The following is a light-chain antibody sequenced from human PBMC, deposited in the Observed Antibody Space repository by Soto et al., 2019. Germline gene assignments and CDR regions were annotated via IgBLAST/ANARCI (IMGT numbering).Light chain of an antibody. CDR2: GAS. CDR1: QSVRNN. Sequence: EIVMTQSPATLSVSPGERATLSCRASQSVRNNLAWYQQKPGQAPRLLIHGASTRATGIPARFSGSGSGTEFILTISSLQSEDFAVYFCQRYNNWLITFGQGTRLEIK. V-gene: IGKV3D-15*01. CDR3: QRYNNWLIT. J-gene: IGKJ5*01.